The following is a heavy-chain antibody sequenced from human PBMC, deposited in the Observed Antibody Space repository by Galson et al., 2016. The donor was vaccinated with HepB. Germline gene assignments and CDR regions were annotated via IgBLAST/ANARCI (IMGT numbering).Heavy chain of an antibody. CDR2: IDYSGST. D-gene: IGHD2-15*01. J-gene: IGHJ6*02. CDR3: ARGRRTICNGSICYKDSYYYAMDV. CDR1: GESVINDRYY. V-gene: IGHV4-61*01. Sequence: ETLSLTCIVSGESVINDRYYWTWIRLPPGKGLEWIGCIDYSGSTNYSPSLQSRVTMSLDASENEVSLRLSSVTAADTAIYYCARGRRTICNGSICYKDSYYYAMDVWGQGTTVAVS.